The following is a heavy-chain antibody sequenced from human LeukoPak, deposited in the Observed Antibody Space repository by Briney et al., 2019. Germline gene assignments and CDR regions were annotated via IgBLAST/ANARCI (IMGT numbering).Heavy chain of an antibody. V-gene: IGHV4-39*01. Sequence: SSETLSLTCTVSGGSISGSSYYWGWIRQPPGKGLEWIGSIYYSGSTYYNPSLKSRVTISVDTSKNQFSLKLSSVTAADTAVYYCARLFEQPRTTIDYWGQGTLVTVSS. CDR2: IYYSGST. CDR3: ARLFEQPRTTIDY. CDR1: GGSISGSSYY. J-gene: IGHJ4*02. D-gene: IGHD6-13*01.